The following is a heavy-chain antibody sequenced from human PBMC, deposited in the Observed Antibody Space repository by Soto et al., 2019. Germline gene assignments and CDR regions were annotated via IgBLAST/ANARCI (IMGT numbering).Heavy chain of an antibody. CDR1: GGSISSYY. CDR3: ASLPTTDFDY. D-gene: IGHD4-4*01. CDR2: IYYSGST. Sequence: SETLSLTCTVSGGSISSYYWSWIRQPPGKGLEWIGYIYYSGSTNYNPSLKSRVTISVDTSKNQFSLKLSSVTAADTAVYYCASLPTTDFDYWGQGTLVTVSS. V-gene: IGHV4-59*01. J-gene: IGHJ4*02.